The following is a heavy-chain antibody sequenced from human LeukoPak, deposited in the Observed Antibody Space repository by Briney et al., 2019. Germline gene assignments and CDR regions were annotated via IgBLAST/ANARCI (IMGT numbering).Heavy chain of an antibody. Sequence: GASVKVSCKASGYTFINYGITWMRQAPGQGLEWMGWISTNNGNTNYVQKFQGRVTMTTDTSTSTAYMELRSLTSDDTAVYYCARDLEFPDYWGQGTLVTVSS. CDR2: ISTNNGNT. D-gene: IGHD3-3*01. J-gene: IGHJ4*02. V-gene: IGHV1-18*01. CDR1: GYTFINYG. CDR3: ARDLEFPDY.